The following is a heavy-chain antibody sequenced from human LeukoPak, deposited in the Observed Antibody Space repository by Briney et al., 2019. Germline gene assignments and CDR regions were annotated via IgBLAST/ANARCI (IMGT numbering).Heavy chain of an antibody. CDR1: GGSIRSYH. CDR2: IYNSGST. V-gene: IGHV4-59*01. CDR3: ARYSSSGLDY. D-gene: IGHD6-19*01. J-gene: IGHJ4*02. Sequence: SETLSLTCTVSGGSIRSYHWSWIRQHPGKGLEWIGYIYNSGSTSYSPSLKSRVTISVDTSKNQFSLKLSSVTAEGTAVYYCARYSSSGLDYWGQGTLVTVSS.